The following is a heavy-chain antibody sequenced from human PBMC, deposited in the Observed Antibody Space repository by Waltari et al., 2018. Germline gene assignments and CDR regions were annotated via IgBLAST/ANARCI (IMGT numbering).Heavy chain of an antibody. CDR1: GFTFSSYW. CDR2: IKQDGSDK. CDR3: ARDTVTMIVVTILRVLDY. Sequence: EVQLVESGGGLVQPGGSLRLSCAASGFTFSSYWMSWVRQAPGKGLEWVANIKQDGSDKYYVDSVKGRFTISRDNAKNSLYLQMNSLRAEDTAVYYCARDTVTMIVVTILRVLDYWGQGTLVTVSS. V-gene: IGHV3-7*01. D-gene: IGHD3-22*01. J-gene: IGHJ4*02.